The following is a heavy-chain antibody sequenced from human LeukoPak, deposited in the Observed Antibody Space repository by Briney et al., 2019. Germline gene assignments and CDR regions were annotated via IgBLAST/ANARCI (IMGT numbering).Heavy chain of an antibody. CDR3: ASHSYGPDY. Sequence: SETLSLTCTVSGGSISSYYWSWIRQPPGKGLEWIGYIYYSGSTNYNPSLKSRVTISVDTSKNQFSLKLSSVTAADTAVYYCASHSYGPDYWGQGTLVTVSS. CDR1: GGSISSYY. J-gene: IGHJ4*02. V-gene: IGHV4-59*12. D-gene: IGHD5-18*01. CDR2: IYYSGST.